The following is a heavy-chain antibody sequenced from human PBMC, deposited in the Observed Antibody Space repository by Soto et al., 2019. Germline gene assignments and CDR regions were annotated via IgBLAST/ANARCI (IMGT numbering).Heavy chain of an antibody. CDR2: IYYSGST. J-gene: IGHJ4*02. D-gene: IGHD5-12*01. CDR1: GGSISSSY. Sequence: QVQLQESGPGLVKPSETLSLMCTVSGGSISSSYWSWIRQPPGKGLEWIGYIYYSGSTNYNPSLKSRITLSVDKSKTQFSLKLSSVTAADTAVYYCARERRDGYKHYFDYWGQGTLVTVSS. V-gene: IGHV4-59*01. CDR3: ARERRDGYKHYFDY.